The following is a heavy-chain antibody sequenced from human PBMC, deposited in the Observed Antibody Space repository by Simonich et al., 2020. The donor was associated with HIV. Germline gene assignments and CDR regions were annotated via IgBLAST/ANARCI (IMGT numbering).Heavy chain of an antibody. D-gene: IGHD3-3*01. Sequence: QVQLQQWGAGLLKPSETLSLTCAVYGGSFSGYYWSWIRQPPGKGLEWIGKINHSGITKYKSSLNSRATISVDKSKNQFSLKLSSVTAADTAIYYCARRDRELILYFDYWGQGNLVTVSS. J-gene: IGHJ4*02. CDR2: INHSGIT. CDR3: ARRDRELILYFDY. V-gene: IGHV4-34*01. CDR1: GGSFSGYY.